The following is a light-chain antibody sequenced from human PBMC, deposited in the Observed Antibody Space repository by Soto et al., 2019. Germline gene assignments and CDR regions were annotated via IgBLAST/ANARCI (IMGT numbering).Light chain of an antibody. Sequence: DIPMTQSPSTLSASVGDTVTITCRASQSISSWLAWYQQKPGKAPKLLIFDASSLESGTPSRFSGRRSGTQFTLTINGLQPDDFATYYCQQYDNYKPLTFGGGTKVDIK. J-gene: IGKJ4*01. CDR3: QQYDNYKPLT. CDR2: DAS. V-gene: IGKV1-5*01. CDR1: QSISSW.